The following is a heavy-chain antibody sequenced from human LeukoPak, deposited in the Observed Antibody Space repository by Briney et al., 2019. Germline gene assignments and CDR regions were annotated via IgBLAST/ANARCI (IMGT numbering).Heavy chain of an antibody. V-gene: IGHV3-23*01. CDR3: VKHVGSRWSNNRFDP. J-gene: IGHJ5*02. D-gene: IGHD6-13*01. CDR2: VSRFGGTT. CDR1: GFTFDSYA. Sequence: GGSLRLSCAASGFTFDSYAMSWVRQAPGKGLEWVSAVSRFGGTTYYADSAKGRFTISRDNSNNTVYLQMDSLRVGDTALYYCVKHVGSRWSNNRFDPWGQGTLVTVS.